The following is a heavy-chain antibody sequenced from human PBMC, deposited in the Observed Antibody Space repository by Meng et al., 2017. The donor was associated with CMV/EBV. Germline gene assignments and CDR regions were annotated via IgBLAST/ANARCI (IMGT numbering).Heavy chain of an antibody. D-gene: IGHD1-7*01. J-gene: IGHJ4*02. CDR1: GYSISSGYY. CDR2: IYYSGST. Sequence: LRLSCTVSGYSISSGYYWGWIRQPPGKGLEWIGYIYYSGSTYYNPSLKSRVTISVDTSKNQFSLKLSSVTAADTAVYYCARVGNSYFTFDYWGQGTLVTVSS. CDR3: ARVGNSYFTFDY. V-gene: IGHV4-30-4*08.